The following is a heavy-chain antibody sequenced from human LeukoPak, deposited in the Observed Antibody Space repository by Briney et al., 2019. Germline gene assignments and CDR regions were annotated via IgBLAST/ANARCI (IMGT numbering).Heavy chain of an antibody. V-gene: IGHV3-43*02. J-gene: IGHJ4*02. D-gene: IGHD6-13*01. CDR2: ISGDGGST. Sequence: GGSLRLSCAASGFTFDDYAMHWVRQAPGKGLEWVSLISGDGGSTYYADSVKGRFTISRDNSKNSLYLQMNSLRTEDTALYYCAKEQTAIAAAGTDFDYWGQGTLVIVSS. CDR1: GFTFDDYA. CDR3: AKEQTAIAAAGTDFDY.